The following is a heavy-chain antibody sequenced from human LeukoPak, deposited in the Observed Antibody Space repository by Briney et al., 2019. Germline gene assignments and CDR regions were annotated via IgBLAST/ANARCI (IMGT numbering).Heavy chain of an antibody. V-gene: IGHV4-61*02. J-gene: IGHJ6*03. CDR1: GGSISSGSYY. CDR2: IYTSGST. Sequence: SETLSLTCAVSGGSISSGSYYWSWIRQPAGKGLEWIGRIYTSGSTNYNPSLKSRVTISVDTSKNQFSLKLSSVTAADTAVYYCARDLRTYYYYYMDVWGKGTTVTVSS. CDR3: ARDLRTYYYYYMDV. D-gene: IGHD5-12*01.